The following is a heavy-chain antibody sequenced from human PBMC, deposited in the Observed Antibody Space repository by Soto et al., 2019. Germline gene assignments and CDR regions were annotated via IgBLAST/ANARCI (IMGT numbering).Heavy chain of an antibody. J-gene: IGHJ6*02. Sequence: ASVKASCRASWCTLSSCALSWVRQSPEQGLEWMGGIIPIFGTANYAQKFQGRVTITADKSTSTAYMELSSLRSEDTALYYCARPPFLESLEVPHGMDVSGQGTTVTVS. CDR1: WCTLSSCA. CDR3: ARPPFLESLEVPHGMDV. V-gene: IGHV1-69*06. D-gene: IGHD3-3*01. CDR2: IIPIFGTA.